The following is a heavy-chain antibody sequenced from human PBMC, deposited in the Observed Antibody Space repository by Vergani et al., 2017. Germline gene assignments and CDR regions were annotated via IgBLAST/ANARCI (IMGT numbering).Heavy chain of an antibody. CDR2: FDPEDGET. J-gene: IGHJ2*01. V-gene: IGHV1-24*01. Sequence: QVQLVQSGAEVKKPGASVKVSCKASGYTFTGYYMHWVRQAPGKGLEWMGGFDPEDGETIYAQKFQGRVTMTEDTSTDTAYMELSSLRSEDTAVYYCATPGEQLVWWXFDLWGRGTLVTVSS. CDR1: GYTFTGYY. CDR3: ATPGEQLVWWXFDL. D-gene: IGHD6-6*01.